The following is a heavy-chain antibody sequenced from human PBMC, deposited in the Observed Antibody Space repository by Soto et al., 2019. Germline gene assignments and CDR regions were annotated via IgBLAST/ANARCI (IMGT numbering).Heavy chain of an antibody. V-gene: IGHV1-8*01. CDR3: ARASSSDAFDI. J-gene: IGHJ3*02. CDR2: MNPNSGNT. D-gene: IGHD6-13*01. Sequence: GAAVELSCKDSGYTFTSYDINWVRQGTGQGLEWMGWMNPNSGNTGYAQKFQGRVTMTRNTSISTAYMELSSLRSEDTAVYYCARASSSDAFDIWGQGTMVTVSS. CDR1: GYTFTSYD.